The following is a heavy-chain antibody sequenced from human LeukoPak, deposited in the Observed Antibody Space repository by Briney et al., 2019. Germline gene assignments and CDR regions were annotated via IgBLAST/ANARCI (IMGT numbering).Heavy chain of an antibody. CDR2: ISPNSGGT. Sequence: ASVKVSCKPSGYTFTDYYIHWVRQAPGQGLEWMGWISPNSGGTNYAQKFQDRVSMTRDTSISTAYMEVSRLTSDDTAVYYCVRASSGWAFDSWGQGTLVTVSS. V-gene: IGHV1-2*02. CDR3: VRASSGWAFDS. D-gene: IGHD6-19*01. CDR1: GYTFTDYY. J-gene: IGHJ4*02.